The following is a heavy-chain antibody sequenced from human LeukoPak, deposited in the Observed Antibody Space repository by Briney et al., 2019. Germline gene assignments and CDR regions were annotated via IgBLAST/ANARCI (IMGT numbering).Heavy chain of an antibody. D-gene: IGHD6-13*01. Sequence: PSGTLSLTCAVSGGSISSSNWWSWVHQPPGKGLEWIGEIYHSGSTNYNPSLKSRVTISVDKSKNQFSLKLSSVTAADTAVYYCARGGSSSWYYFDYWGQGTLVTVSS. CDR3: ARGGSSSWYYFDY. CDR2: IYHSGST. V-gene: IGHV4-4*02. CDR1: GGSISSSNW. J-gene: IGHJ4*02.